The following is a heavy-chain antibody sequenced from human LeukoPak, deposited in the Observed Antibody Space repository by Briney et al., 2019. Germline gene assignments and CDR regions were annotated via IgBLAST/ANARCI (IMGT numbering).Heavy chain of an antibody. Sequence: PGGSLRLSCAASGFTFSSYAMHWVRQAPGKGLEYVSAISSNGGSTYYANSVKGRFTISRDNSKNTLYLQMGSLRAEDMAVYYCAKDQYSSGWYSDYWGQGTLVTVSS. CDR3: AKDQYSSGWYSDY. CDR2: ISSNGGST. V-gene: IGHV3-64*01. D-gene: IGHD6-19*01. J-gene: IGHJ4*02. CDR1: GFTFSSYA.